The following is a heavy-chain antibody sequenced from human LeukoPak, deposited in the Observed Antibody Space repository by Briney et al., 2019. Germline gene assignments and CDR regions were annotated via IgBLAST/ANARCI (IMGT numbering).Heavy chain of an antibody. D-gene: IGHD1-26*01. V-gene: IGHV3-21*01. CDR3: ARDDSGAFDI. CDR2: ISSSSSYI. CDR1: GFTFSSYS. J-gene: IGHJ3*02. Sequence: GGSLRLSCAASGFTFSSYSMNWVRQAPGKGLEWVSSISSSSSYIYYADSVKGRFTISRDSAKNSLYLQMNSLRAEDTAVYYCARDDSGAFDIWGQGTMVTVSS.